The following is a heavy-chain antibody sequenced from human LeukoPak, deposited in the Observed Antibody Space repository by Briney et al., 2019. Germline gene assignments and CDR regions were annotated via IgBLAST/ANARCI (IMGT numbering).Heavy chain of an antibody. CDR2: IYYSGST. CDR3: ASTLASGSYWRGFDY. V-gene: IGHV4-59*01. CDR1: GGSISSYY. D-gene: IGHD1-26*01. J-gene: IGHJ4*02. Sequence: SETLSLTCTVSGGSISSYYWSWIRQPPGKGLEWIGYIYYSGSTNYNPSLKSRVTISVDTSKNQFSLKLCSVTAADTAVYYCASTLASGSYWRGFDYWGQGTLVTVSS.